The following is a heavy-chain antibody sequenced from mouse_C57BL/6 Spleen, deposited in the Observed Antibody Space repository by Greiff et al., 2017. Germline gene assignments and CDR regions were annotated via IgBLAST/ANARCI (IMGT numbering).Heavy chain of an antibody. CDR1: GYTFTSYW. CDR3: AREYDGYYAWFAY. CDR2: IDPNSGGT. V-gene: IGHV1-72*01. Sequence: QVQLKQPGAELVKPGASVKLSCKASGYTFTSYWMHWVKQRPGRGLEWIGRIDPNSGGTKYNEKFKSKATLTVDKPSSTAYMPLSSLTSEDSAVYYCAREYDGYYAWFAYWGQGTLVTVSA. J-gene: IGHJ3*01. D-gene: IGHD2-3*01.